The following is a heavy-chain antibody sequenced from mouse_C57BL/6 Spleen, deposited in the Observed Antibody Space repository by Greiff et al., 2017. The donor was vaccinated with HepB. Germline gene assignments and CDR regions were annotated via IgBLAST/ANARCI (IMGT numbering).Heavy chain of an antibody. CDR3: ARAYYCGSREFAY. CDR2: ISYDGSN. D-gene: IGHD1-1*01. Sequence: EVKLQESGPGLVKPSQSLSLTCSVTGYSITSGYYWNWIRQFPGNKLEWMGYISYDGSNNYNPSLKNRISITRDTSKNQFFLKLNSVTTEDTATYYCARAYYCGSREFAYWGQGTLVTVSA. V-gene: IGHV3-6*01. J-gene: IGHJ3*01. CDR1: GYSITSGYY.